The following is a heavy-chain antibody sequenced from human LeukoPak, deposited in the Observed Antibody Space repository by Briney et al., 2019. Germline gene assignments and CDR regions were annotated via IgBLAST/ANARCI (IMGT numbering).Heavy chain of an antibody. CDR1: GGSISSSSYY. D-gene: IGHD2-2*01. J-gene: IGHJ4*02. CDR3: ARQDCSSTSCYGIDY. Sequence: PSETLSLTCTVSGGSISSSSYYWGWIRQPPGKGLEWIGSIYYSGSTYYNPSLESRVTISVDTSKNQFSLKLSSVTAADTAVYYCARQDCSSTSCYGIDYWGQGTLVTVSS. V-gene: IGHV4-39*01. CDR2: IYYSGST.